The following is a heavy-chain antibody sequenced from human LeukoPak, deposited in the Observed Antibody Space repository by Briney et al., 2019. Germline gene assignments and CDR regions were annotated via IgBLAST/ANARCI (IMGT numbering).Heavy chain of an antibody. J-gene: IGHJ4*02. D-gene: IGHD2-8*01. CDR2: IYYSGST. CDR3: ARAMVYAKGPFDY. V-gene: IGHV4-31*03. Sequence: SETLSLTCTVSGGSISSGGYYWSWIRQHPGKGLEWIGYIYYSGSTYYNPFLKSRVTISVDTSKNQFSLKLSSVTAADTAVYYCARAMVYAKGPFDYWGQGTLVTVSS. CDR1: GGSISSGGYY.